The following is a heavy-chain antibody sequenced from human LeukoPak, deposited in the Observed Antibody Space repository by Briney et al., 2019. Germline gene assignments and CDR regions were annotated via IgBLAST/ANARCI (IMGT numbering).Heavy chain of an antibody. Sequence: GGSLRLSCAASGFTFSDYYMSWIRQAPGKGLEWVSYISSSGSTTYYADSVKGRFTIPRDNAKNSLYLQMNSLRAEDTAVYYCASEVGAKGDDYWGQGTLVTVSS. D-gene: IGHD1-26*01. CDR3: ASEVGAKGDDY. CDR1: GFTFSDYY. CDR2: ISSSGSTT. J-gene: IGHJ4*02. V-gene: IGHV3-11*04.